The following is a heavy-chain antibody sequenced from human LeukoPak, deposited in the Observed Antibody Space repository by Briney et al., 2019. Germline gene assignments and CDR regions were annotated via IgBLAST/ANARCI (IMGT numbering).Heavy chain of an antibody. V-gene: IGHV1-2*02. CDR3: AITVTSQLLWYLNDAFDI. CDR2: INPNSGGT. CDR1: GYTFTGYY. D-gene: IGHD2-2*01. J-gene: IGHJ3*02. Sequence: ASVKVSCKASGYTFTGYYMHRVRQAPGQGLEWMGWINPNSGGTNYAQKFQGRVTMTRDTSISTAYMELSRLRSDDTAVYYCAITVTSQLLWYLNDAFDIWGQGTMVTVSS.